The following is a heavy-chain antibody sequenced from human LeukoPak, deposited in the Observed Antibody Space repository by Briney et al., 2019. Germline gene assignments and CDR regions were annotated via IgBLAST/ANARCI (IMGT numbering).Heavy chain of an antibody. V-gene: IGHV5-51*01. CDR1: GYSFTSYW. J-gene: IGHJ4*01. D-gene: IGHD1-26*01. Sequence: GESLKISCKDSGYSFTSYWIGWVRQMPGKGLEWMGIIYPGDSDTRYSPSFRGQVTISADKSISTAYLQWSSLKASDTAMYYCARRRDLYSGSYYPFDYWGQGTLVIVSS. CDR2: IYPGDSDT. CDR3: ARRRDLYSGSYYPFDY.